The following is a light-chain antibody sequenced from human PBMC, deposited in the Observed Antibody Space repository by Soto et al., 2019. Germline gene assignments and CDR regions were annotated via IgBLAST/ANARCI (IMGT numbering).Light chain of an antibody. Sequence: DIQMTQSPSSLSASVGDRVTITCRASQSISSYLNWYQQKPGKAPKLLIYAASSLQSGVPSRFSGSGSGTDFTLTISSLQPEDFATYYCQQSYSTPRTTSGQGTKLEIK. J-gene: IGKJ2*01. CDR1: QSISSY. V-gene: IGKV1-39*01. CDR2: AAS. CDR3: QQSYSTPRTT.